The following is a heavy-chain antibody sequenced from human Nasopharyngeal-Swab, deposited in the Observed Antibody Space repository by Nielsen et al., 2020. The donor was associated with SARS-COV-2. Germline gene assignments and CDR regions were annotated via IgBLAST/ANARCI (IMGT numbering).Heavy chain of an antibody. D-gene: IGHD6-13*01. V-gene: IGHV3-74*01. J-gene: IGHJ6*02. CDR1: GFIFSSYW. CDR2: IKSEGSST. CDR3: ARESIAAAGPGMDV. Sequence: GGSLRLSCAASGFIFSSYWMHWVRQAPGKGLVWVSRIKSEGSSTSYADSVKGRFTISRDNAKNTLFLQMNSLRAEDTAVYYCARESIAAAGPGMDVWGQGTTVTVSS.